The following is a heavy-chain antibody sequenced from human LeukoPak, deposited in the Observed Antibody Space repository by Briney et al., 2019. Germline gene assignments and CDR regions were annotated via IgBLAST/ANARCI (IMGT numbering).Heavy chain of an antibody. CDR2: INPNSGGT. J-gene: IGHJ4*02. CDR3: ARDTTPTVANYYFDY. D-gene: IGHD4-23*01. Sequence: ASVKVSCKASGYTFTGYYMHWVRQAPGQGLEWMGRINPNSGGTNYAQKFQGRVTMTRDTSISTAYMELSRLRSDDTAVYYCARDTTPTVANYYFDYWGQGTLVTVSS. CDR1: GYTFTGYY. V-gene: IGHV1-2*06.